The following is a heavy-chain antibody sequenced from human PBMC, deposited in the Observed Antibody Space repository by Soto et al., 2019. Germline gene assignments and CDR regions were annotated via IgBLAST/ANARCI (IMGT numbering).Heavy chain of an antibody. Sequence: PSETLSLTCTVSGGSVSSGSYYWSWIRQPPGKGLEWIGYIYYSGSTNYNPSLKSRVTISVDTSKNQFSLKLSSVTAADTAVYYCARGRYDTILHYCYYYGMDVWGQGTTVTVSS. D-gene: IGHD3-22*01. J-gene: IGHJ6*02. V-gene: IGHV4-61*01. CDR2: IYYSGST. CDR3: ARGRYDTILHYCYYYGMDV. CDR1: GGSVSSGSYY.